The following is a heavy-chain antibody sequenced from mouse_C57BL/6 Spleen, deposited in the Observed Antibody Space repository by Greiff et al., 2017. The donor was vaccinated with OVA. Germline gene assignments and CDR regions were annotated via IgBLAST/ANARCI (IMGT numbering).Heavy chain of an antibody. V-gene: IGHV1-18*01. CDR3: ARRDYDYDVPYWYFDV. Sequence: VQLQQSGPELVKPGASVKIPCKASGYTFTDYNMDWVKQSHGKSLEWIGDINPNNGGTIYNQKFKGKATLTVDKSSSTAYMELRSLTSEDTAVYYCARRDYDYDVPYWYFDVWGTGTTVTVSS. J-gene: IGHJ1*03. CDR1: GYTFTDYN. D-gene: IGHD2-4*01. CDR2: INPNNGGT.